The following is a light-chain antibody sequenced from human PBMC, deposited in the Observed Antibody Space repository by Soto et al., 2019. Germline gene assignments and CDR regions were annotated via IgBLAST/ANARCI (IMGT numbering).Light chain of an antibody. CDR2: GAS. CDR3: QQRSNWPPV. J-gene: IGKJ4*01. Sequence: EIVMTPSPATLSVSPGGRATLSRRASQSVSSNLAWYQQKPGQAPRLLIYGASNRATGIPARFSGSGSGTDFTLTISSLEPEDFAVYYCQQRSNWPPVFGGGTKVDI. V-gene: IGKV3-11*01. CDR1: QSVSSN.